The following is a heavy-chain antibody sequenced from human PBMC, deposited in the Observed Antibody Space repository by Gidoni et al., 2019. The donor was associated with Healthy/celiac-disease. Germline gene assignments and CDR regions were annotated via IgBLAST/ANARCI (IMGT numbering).Heavy chain of an antibody. V-gene: IGHV5-51*01. CDR2: IYPGDSDT. D-gene: IGHD3-22*01. CDR3: ARLGKNYYDSSGYPRGGYFQH. J-gene: IGHJ1*01. CDR1: GYSFTSYW. Sequence: EVQLVQSGAEVKKHGESLKLSCKGSGYSFTSYWIRWVRQIPGKGLEWMGIIYPGDSDTRYSPSFQGQVTISADKSISTAYLQWSSLKASDTAMYYCARLGKNYYDSSGYPRGGYFQHWGQGTLVTVSS.